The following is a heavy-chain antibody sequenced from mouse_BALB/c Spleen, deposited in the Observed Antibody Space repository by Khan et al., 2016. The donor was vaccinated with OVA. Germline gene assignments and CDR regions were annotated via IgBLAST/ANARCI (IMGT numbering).Heavy chain of an antibody. CDR1: GFSLTNFG. Sequence: QVQLKQSGPGLVQPSQNLSITCTVSGFSLTNFGVHWVRQSPGKALEWLGVIWSGGSTDYNAAFLSRLSITKANSKSQIFFKRNSLQAADTATYFCARHGVFHYYAYGRMDYWGQATSVTVSS. J-gene: IGHJ4*01. CDR2: IWSGGST. V-gene: IGHV2-4-1*01. CDR3: ARHGVFHYYAYGRMDY. D-gene: IGHD1-2*01.